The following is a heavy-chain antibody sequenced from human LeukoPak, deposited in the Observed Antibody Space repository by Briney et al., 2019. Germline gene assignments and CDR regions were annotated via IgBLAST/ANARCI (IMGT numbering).Heavy chain of an antibody. CDR3: APSGSYYRGAFDI. Sequence: PGRSLRLSCAASGFTFSSYGMHWVRQAPGKGLEWVAVISYDGSNKYYADSVKGRFTISRDNSKNTLYLQMNSLRAEDTAVYYCAPSGSYYRGAFDIWGQGTMVTVSS. CDR1: GFTFSSYG. V-gene: IGHV3-30*03. D-gene: IGHD1-26*01. J-gene: IGHJ3*02. CDR2: ISYDGSNK.